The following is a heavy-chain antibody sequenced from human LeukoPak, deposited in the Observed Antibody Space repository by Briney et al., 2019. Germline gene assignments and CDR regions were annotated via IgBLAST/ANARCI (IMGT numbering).Heavy chain of an antibody. CDR3: VRGVTPDLRLDY. CDR1: GYTFTSYA. J-gene: IGHJ4*02. CDR2: ISGYNGNT. Sequence: EASVKVSCKASGYTFTSYAISWVRQAPGQGLEWMGWISGYNGNTNYAQKLQGRVTMTTDTSTSTAYMELRSLRSDDTAVYYCVRGVTPDLRLDYWGQGTLVTVSS. D-gene: IGHD4-23*01. V-gene: IGHV1-18*01.